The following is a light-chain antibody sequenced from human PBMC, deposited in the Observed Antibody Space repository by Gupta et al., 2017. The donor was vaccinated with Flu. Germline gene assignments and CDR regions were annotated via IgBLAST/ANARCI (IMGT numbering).Light chain of an antibody. CDR3: QQYASTPFT. CDR1: QTVLYSSNNKNY. CDR2: WAS. V-gene: IGKV4-1*01. Sequence: DIVMTQSPDSLAVSLGERATINCKSSQTVLYSSNNKNYLAWYQQKPGQPPKLLIYWASTRESGVPDRFSGSGSGTDFTLTISILQAEDVAVYYCQQYASTPFTFGPGTKVDIQ. J-gene: IGKJ3*01.